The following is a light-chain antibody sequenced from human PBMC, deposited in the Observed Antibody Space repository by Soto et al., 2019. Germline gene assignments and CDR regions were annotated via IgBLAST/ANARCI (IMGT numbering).Light chain of an antibody. J-gene: IGLJ2*01. V-gene: IGLV2-14*01. CDR2: EVT. CDR1: RDDIGAYDY. Sequence: QSVLTQPASVSGSPGQSITISCAGTRDDIGAYDYVSWYQQHPGNAPKLLVYEVTNWPSGVSDRFSGSRSGNTASLTISGLQAEDEADYYCNSYTNSSAVVFGGGT. CDR3: NSYTNSSAVV.